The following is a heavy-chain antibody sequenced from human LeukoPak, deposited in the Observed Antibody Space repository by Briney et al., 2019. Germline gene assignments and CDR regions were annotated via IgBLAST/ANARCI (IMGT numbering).Heavy chain of an antibody. V-gene: IGHV3-66*01. Sequence: PGGSLRLSCAASGFTVSSNYMSWVRQAPGKGLEWVSVIYSGGSTYYADSVKGRFTISRDNPKNTLYLQMKSLRAEDTAVYYYARGWIQLWDDYWGQGTLVTVSS. J-gene: IGHJ4*02. CDR1: GFTVSSNY. D-gene: IGHD5-18*01. CDR2: IYSGGST. CDR3: ARGWIQLWDDY.